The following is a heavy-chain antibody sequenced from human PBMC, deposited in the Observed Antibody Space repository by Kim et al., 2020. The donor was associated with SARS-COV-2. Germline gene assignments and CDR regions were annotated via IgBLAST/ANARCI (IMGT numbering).Heavy chain of an antibody. J-gene: IGHJ3*02. CDR3: ARDEWELRAFDI. D-gene: IGHD1-26*01. Sequence: EYAVSVKSRITINPATSKNQFSLQLNSVTPEDTAVYYCARDEWELRAFDIWGQGTMVTVSS. V-gene: IGHV6-1*01.